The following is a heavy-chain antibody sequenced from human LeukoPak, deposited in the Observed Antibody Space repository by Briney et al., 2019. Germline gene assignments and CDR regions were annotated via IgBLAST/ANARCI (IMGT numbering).Heavy chain of an antibody. CDR3: ARSYDTNFDY. CDR1: GGSFNSYY. J-gene: IGHJ4*02. Sequence: SETLSLTCTVSGGSFNSYYWSWIRQPPGKGLEWIGYIYFSGSTSYNPSLKSRVTISVDRSKNQFSLKLSSVAAADTAVYYCARSYDTNFDYWGQGTLVTVSS. V-gene: IGHV4-59*01. D-gene: IGHD3-3*01. CDR2: IYFSGST.